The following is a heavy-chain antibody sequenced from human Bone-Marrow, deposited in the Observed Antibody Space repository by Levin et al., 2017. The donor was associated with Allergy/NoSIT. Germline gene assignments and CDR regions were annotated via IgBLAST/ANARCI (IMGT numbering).Heavy chain of an antibody. V-gene: IGHV3-30-3*01. CDR2: ISYDGSNK. CDR1: GFTFSSYA. CDR3: ARGLRIMITFGGVIDMDYYYGMDV. J-gene: IGHJ6*02. D-gene: IGHD3-16*02. Sequence: PGGSLRLSCAASGFTFSSYAMHWVRQAPGKGLEWVAVISYDGSNKYYADSVKGRFTISRDNSKNTLYLQMNSLRAEDTAVYYCARGLRIMITFGGVIDMDYYYGMDVWGQGTTVTVSS.